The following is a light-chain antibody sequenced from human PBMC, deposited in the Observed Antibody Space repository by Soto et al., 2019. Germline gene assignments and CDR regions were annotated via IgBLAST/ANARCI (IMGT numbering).Light chain of an antibody. CDR2: DTS. CDR3: QHYVTWPLT. V-gene: IGKV3-15*01. J-gene: IGKJ4*01. Sequence: EIVMTQSPATLSVSPGEGATRACGASQGIGDTLAWYQQKPGQPPRLLIYDTSIRATGVPARFSGSRSGAEFTLTISSLQSEDFAVYYCQHYVTWPLTFGGGTKVDIK. CDR1: QGIGDT.